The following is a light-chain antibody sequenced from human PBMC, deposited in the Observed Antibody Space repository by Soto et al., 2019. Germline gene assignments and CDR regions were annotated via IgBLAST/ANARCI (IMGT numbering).Light chain of an antibody. Sequence: QSALTQPASVSGSPGQSVTFSCTGTSSDIGAYNYVSWYQHHPGKAPKLLIYEVFTRPSGVSHRFSGSKSGNAASLTISGLQPEDEALYYCSSYTSSSTYVFGTGTKLTVL. V-gene: IGLV2-14*01. J-gene: IGLJ1*01. CDR2: EVF. CDR1: SSDIGAYNY. CDR3: SSYTSSSTYV.